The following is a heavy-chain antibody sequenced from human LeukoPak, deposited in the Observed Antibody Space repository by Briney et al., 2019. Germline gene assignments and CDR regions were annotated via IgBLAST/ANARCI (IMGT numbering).Heavy chain of an antibody. CDR1: GITFSIYT. Sequence: GGSLRLSCAASGITFSIYTMSWVRQAPGKGLEWVSAIVGSGRNTYYADSVKGRFTISRDNSKNTLYLQMSSLRAEDTAVYHCAKEGGYDGVDWWGQGTLVTVPS. J-gene: IGHJ4*02. CDR3: AKEGGYDGVDW. D-gene: IGHD5-12*01. V-gene: IGHV3-23*01. CDR2: IVGSGRNT.